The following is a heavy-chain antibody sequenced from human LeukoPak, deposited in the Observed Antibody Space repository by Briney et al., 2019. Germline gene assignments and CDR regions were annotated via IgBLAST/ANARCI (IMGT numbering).Heavy chain of an antibody. V-gene: IGHV4-59*01. D-gene: IGHD2-2*01. CDR3: ARPQTMGSSSPLGY. CDR1: GVSISSYY. Sequence: PSETLSLTCTVSGVSISSYYWIWIRQPPAKGLEWIGDIHYSGRANYNPSLKSRVTTSLDTSKNQISLKLSSVTAAGTAVYYCARPQTMGSSSPLGYWGQGTLVTVSS. J-gene: IGHJ4*02. CDR2: IHYSGRA.